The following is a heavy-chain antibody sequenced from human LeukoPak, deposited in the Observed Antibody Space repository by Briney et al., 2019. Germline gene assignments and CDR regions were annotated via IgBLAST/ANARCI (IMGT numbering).Heavy chain of an antibody. CDR2: IYYSGST. V-gene: IGHV4-39*01. Sequence: SETLSLTCTVSGGSISSYYWGWIRQPPGKGLEWIGSIYYSGSTYYNPSLKSRVTISVDTSKNQFSLKLSSVTAADTAVYYCARWRLDYDFWSGYSTYYYMDVWGKGTTVTVSS. J-gene: IGHJ6*03. CDR3: ARWRLDYDFWSGYSTYYYMDV. D-gene: IGHD3-3*01. CDR1: GGSISSYY.